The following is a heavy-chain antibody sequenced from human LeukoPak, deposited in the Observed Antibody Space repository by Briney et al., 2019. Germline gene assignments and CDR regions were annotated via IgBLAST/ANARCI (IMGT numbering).Heavy chain of an antibody. CDR1: GGSISSSSYY. CDR3: ATPGGGSGYDYYY. Sequence: SETLSLTCTVSGGSISSSSYYWGWIRQPPGKGLEWIGSIYYSGSTYYNPSLKSRVTISVDTSKNQFSRKLSSVTAADTAVYYCATPGGGSGYDYYYWGQGTLVTVSS. D-gene: IGHD5-12*01. V-gene: IGHV4-39*01. CDR2: IYYSGST. J-gene: IGHJ4*02.